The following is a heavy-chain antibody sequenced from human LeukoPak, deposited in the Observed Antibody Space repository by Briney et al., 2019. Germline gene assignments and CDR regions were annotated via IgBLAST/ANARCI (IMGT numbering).Heavy chain of an antibody. CDR3: ARGVGYCSGGSCYWFDP. V-gene: IGHV1-2*02. CDR2: INPTSGGT. J-gene: IGHJ5*02. D-gene: IGHD2-15*01. CDR1: GYIFTDYY. Sequence: ASVKVSCKASGYIFTDYYMHWVRQAPGQGLEWMGWINPTSGGTDYAQKFQGRVTMTRDKSINTAYMELRSLRSDDTAVYYCARGVGYCSGGSCYWFDPWGQGTLVTVSS.